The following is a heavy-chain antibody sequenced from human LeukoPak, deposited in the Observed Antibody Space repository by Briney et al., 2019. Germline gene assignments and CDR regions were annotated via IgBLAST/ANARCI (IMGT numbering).Heavy chain of an antibody. Sequence: GESLKISCKGSGYSFTSYWIGWVRQMPGKGLKWMGIIYPGDSDTRYSPSFQGQVTISADKSISTAYLQWSSLKASDTAMYYCARQGYSSGWYLSFDYWGQGTLVTVSS. D-gene: IGHD6-19*01. CDR1: GYSFTSYW. CDR3: ARQGYSSGWYLSFDY. V-gene: IGHV5-51*01. CDR2: IYPGDSDT. J-gene: IGHJ4*02.